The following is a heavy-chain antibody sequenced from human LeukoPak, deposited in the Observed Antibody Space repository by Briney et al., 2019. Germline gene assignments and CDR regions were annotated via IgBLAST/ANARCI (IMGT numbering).Heavy chain of an antibody. V-gene: IGHV4-39*01. J-gene: IGHJ3*02. Sequence: SETLSLTCTVSGGSISSRTYYWGWLRQPPGKGLEWIGSIHYSGSTYYNPSLKSRLTISVDTSKNQFSLKLSSVTAADTAVYYCARLYCSGGSCYGAFDIWGQGTMVTVSS. CDR1: GGSISSRTYY. CDR3: ARLYCSGGSCYGAFDI. D-gene: IGHD2-15*01. CDR2: IHYSGST.